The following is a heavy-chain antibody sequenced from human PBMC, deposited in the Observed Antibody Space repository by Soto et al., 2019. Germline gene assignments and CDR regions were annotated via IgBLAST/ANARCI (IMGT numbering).Heavy chain of an antibody. CDR2: ISAYNGNT. Sequence: GASVKVSCKASGYTFTSYGISWVRQAPGQGLEWMGWISAYNGNTNYAQKLQGRVTMTTDTSTSTAYMELRSLRPDDTAVYYCARAADPSRYSFSGYYGMDVWGQGTTVTVSS. D-gene: IGHD2-15*01. V-gene: IGHV1-18*01. CDR1: GYTFTSYG. J-gene: IGHJ6*02. CDR3: ARAADPSRYSFSGYYGMDV.